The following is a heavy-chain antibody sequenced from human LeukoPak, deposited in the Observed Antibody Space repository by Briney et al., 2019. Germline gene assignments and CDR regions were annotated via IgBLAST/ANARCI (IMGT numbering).Heavy chain of an antibody. CDR1: GGSISSYY. CDR2: IYYSGST. J-gene: IGHJ5*02. V-gene: IGHV4-59*01. Sequence: SETLSLTCTVSGGSISSYYWSWIRQPPGKGLEWIGYIYYSGSTSYNPSLKSRVTISVDTSKNQFSLKLSSVTAADTAVYYCARVDITMVRGVTTFDPWGQGTLVTVSS. D-gene: IGHD3-10*01. CDR3: ARVDITMVRGVTTFDP.